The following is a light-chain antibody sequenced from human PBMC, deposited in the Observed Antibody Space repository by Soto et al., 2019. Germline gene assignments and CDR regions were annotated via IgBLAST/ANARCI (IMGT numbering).Light chain of an antibody. J-gene: IGKJ4*01. Sequence: EFVLTQSPGTLSLSPLEIATLSCMASQTVRNNYLAWYQQKPGQAPRLLIYGASTRATGIPARFSGSGSGTEFTLTISSLQSEDFAVYYCQQYDKWPPLTFGGGTKVDIK. CDR2: GAS. CDR1: QTVRNN. V-gene: IGKV3-15*01. CDR3: QQYDKWPPLT.